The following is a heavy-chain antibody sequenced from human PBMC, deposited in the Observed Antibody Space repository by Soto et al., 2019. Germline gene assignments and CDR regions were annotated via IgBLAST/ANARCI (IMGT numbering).Heavy chain of an antibody. J-gene: IGHJ4*02. CDR1: GYSFTSYW. CDR2: IYPGDSDT. D-gene: IGHD6-13*01. Sequence: GWSMRISWKGSGYSFTSYWIGWVRQMPGKGLEWMGIIYPGDSDTRYSPSFQGQVTISADKSINTAYLQWNSLEPSDTAFYFCARSPRSSPYFDYWGQGALATV. CDR3: ARSPRSSPYFDY. V-gene: IGHV5-51*01.